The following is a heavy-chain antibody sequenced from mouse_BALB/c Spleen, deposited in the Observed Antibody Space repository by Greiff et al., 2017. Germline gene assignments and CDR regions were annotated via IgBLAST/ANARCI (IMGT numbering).Heavy chain of an antibody. D-gene: IGHD2-5*01. CDR1: GFTFSSYA. CDR2: ISSGGSYT. V-gene: IGHV5-9-3*01. J-gene: IGHJ2*01. CDR3: AIVSFDY. Sequence: EVKLVESGGGLVKPGGSLKLSCAASGFTFSSYAMSWVRQTPEKRLEWVATISSGGSYTYYPDSVKGRFTISRDNAKNTLYLQMSSLRSEDTAMYYCAIVSFDYWGQGTTLTVSS.